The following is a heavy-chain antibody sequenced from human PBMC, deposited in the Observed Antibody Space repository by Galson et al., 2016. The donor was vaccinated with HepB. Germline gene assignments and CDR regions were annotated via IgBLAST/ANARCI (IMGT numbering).Heavy chain of an antibody. Sequence: SVKVSCKASGDTFTSYYMHWVRQAPGQGLEWMGVINPSGGRTNYAQKFQGRVTMTRDTSARTVYMELSSLRCEDTAIYYCARDYSGRSGYNDSGGYSYYPAGCKYWGQGT. CDR2: INPSGGRT. CDR1: GDTFTSYY. CDR3: ARDYSGRSGYNDSGGYSYYPAGCKY. J-gene: IGHJ4*01. V-gene: IGHV1-46*03. D-gene: IGHD3-22*01.